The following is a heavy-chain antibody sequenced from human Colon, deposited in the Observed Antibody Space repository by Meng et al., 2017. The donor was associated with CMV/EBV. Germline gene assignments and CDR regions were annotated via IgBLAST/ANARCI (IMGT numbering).Heavy chain of an antibody. J-gene: IGHJ4*02. D-gene: IGHD2-2*02. CDR3: ARQYCSSTRCYTIDF. Sequence: LSLTCAASGFTFSDYYMSWIRQAPGKGLEWVSYISSSGSTIYYADSVKGRFTISRDNAKNSLFLQMNSLRAEDTAVYYCARQYCSSTRCYTIDFWGQGTLVTVSS. CDR2: ISSSGSTI. CDR1: GFTFSDYY. V-gene: IGHV3-11*04.